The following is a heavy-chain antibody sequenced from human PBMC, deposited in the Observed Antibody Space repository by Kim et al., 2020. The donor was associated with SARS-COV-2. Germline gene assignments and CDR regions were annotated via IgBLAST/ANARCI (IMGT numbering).Heavy chain of an antibody. CDR2: IIDDAGAT. CDR1: GFIFSTYA. J-gene: IGHJ4*02. Sequence: GGSLRLSCAASGFIFSTYAMNWVRQAPRKGLEWVSSIIDDAGATYYADSVKGRFTISRDNSKNTLYLQMSSLRAEDTAIYYCAKHRRALADPIDCWGRGTLVTVSS. D-gene: IGHD6-19*01. V-gene: IGHV3-23*01. CDR3: AKHRRALADPIDC.